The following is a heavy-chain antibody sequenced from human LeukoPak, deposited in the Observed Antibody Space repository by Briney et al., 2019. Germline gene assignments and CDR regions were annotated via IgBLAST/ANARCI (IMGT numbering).Heavy chain of an antibody. J-gene: IGHJ4*02. V-gene: IGHV4-59*01. CDR2: IYYSGST. Sequence: KPSETLSLTCTVSGGSISSYYWSWIRQPPGKGLEWIGYIYYSGSTNYNPSLKSRVTISVDTSKNQFSLKLSSVTAADTAVYYCARGDSGSYPGVDFDYWGQGTLVTVSS. D-gene: IGHD3-10*01. CDR3: ARGDSGSYPGVDFDY. CDR1: GGSISSYY.